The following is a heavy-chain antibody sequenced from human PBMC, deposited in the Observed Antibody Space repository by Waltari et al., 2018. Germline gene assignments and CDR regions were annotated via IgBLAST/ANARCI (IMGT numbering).Heavy chain of an antibody. V-gene: IGHV4-4*02. Sequence: QVQLQESGPGLVKPSGTLSLTCAVSGGSISSSNWWGWVRQPPGKGLGWIGEIYHSGSTNYNPSRKCRVTISVDKSKNQFSLKLSSVTAADTAVYYCARDVNDRVAGTGGFDYWGQGTLVTVSS. D-gene: IGHD6-19*01. CDR1: GGSISSSNW. CDR3: ARDVNDRVAGTGGFDY. J-gene: IGHJ4*02. CDR2: IYHSGST.